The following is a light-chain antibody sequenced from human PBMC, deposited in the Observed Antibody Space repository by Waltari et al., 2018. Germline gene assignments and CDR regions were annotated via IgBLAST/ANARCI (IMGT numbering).Light chain of an antibody. CDR1: QSVRSN. CDR2: DGS. CDR3: HQYYIPPLT. V-gene: IGKV3-15*01. J-gene: IGKJ5*01. Sequence: EIVMTQSPATLSVSPGESVPLSCRASQSVRSNLAGYQQKPGQGPRLLIYDGSTRATGIPARFSGSGSGTDFTLTVSSLQAEDVAVYYCHQYYIPPLTFGQGTRLEIK.